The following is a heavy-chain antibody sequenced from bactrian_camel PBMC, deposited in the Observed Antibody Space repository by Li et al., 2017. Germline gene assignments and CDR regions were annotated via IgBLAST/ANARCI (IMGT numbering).Heavy chain of an antibody. J-gene: IGHJ4*01. CDR1: GVTYRSVC. CDR2: LDSDTST. V-gene: IGHV3S1*01. Sequence: HVQLVESGGGSVYSGESLRLSCTASGVTYRSVCMAWFRQAPGKEREGVASLDSDTSTHYADSVKGRFTISRDNAENMLYLQMNSLRSEDTALYYCATAAFDYWGQGTQVTVS. CDR3: ATAAFDY.